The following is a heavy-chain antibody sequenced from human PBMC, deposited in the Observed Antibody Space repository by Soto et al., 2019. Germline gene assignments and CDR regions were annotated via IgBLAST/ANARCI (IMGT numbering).Heavy chain of an antibody. CDR2: IYYSGST. CDR1: GGSISSYY. CDR3: AREPLSYCSGGSCYSDGMDV. Sequence: QVQLQESGPGLVKPSETLSLTCTVSGGSISSYYWSWIRQPPGKGLEWIGYIYYSGSTNYNPSLKRRVTISVDTSKNQFSLKLSSVTAADTAVYYCAREPLSYCSGGSCYSDGMDVWGQGTTVTVTS. V-gene: IGHV4-59*01. D-gene: IGHD2-15*01. J-gene: IGHJ6*02.